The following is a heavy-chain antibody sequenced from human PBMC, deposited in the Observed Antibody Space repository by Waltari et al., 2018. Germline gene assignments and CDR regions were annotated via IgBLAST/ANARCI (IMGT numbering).Heavy chain of an antibody. J-gene: IGHJ4*01. V-gene: IGHV3-7*01. CDR2: IKQDGSEK. Sequence: EVQLVESGGGVVQPGGSLRLSGAASGFTFSSYWMGWVRQAPGKGLEWVANIKQDGSEKYYVDSVKGRLTITRDNAKNSLYLQMNSLGAEDTAVYYCARGTWELGYWGQEPWSPSPQ. CDR1: GFTFSSYW. D-gene: IGHD1-26*01. CDR3: ARGTWELGY.